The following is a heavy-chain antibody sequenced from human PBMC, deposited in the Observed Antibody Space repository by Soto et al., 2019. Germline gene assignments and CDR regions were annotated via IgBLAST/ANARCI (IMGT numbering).Heavy chain of an antibody. V-gene: IGHV1-8*01. CDR2: MTPDSGDT. CDR1: GHTLASYD. D-gene: IGHD3-16*01. Sequence: QVQLVQSGAEVRKPGASVKVSCKASGHTLASYDINWVRQATGQGLEWMGWMTPDSGDTGYAPKFQCRVTMTWDTSITTAYMELSSLRSDDTAVYYCASAPFYGGFDSWGQGTRVTVSS. CDR3: ASAPFYGGFDS. J-gene: IGHJ5*01.